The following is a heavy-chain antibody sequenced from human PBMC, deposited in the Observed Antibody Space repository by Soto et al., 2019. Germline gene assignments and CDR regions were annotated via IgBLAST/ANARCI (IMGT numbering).Heavy chain of an antibody. J-gene: IGHJ5*02. CDR1: GGTFSNYA. CDR2: IIPIFGSA. CDR3: AKDGGKDGYFGHWFDP. Sequence: QVQLVQSGAEVKKPGSSVKVSCKASGGTFSNYAITWVRQAPGQGLEWLGRIIPIFGSANYAQKFQGRVTITADDSTTTAYMELSSLRSDDTAVYYCAKDGGKDGYFGHWFDPWGQGTLVTVSS. V-gene: IGHV1-69*15. D-gene: IGHD5-12*01.